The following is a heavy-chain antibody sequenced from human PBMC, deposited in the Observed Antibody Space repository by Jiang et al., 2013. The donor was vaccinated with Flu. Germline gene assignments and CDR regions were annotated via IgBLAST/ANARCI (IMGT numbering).Heavy chain of an antibody. CDR1: GGSFSGYY. V-gene: IGHV4-34*01. CDR3: ARGRGYYDSSGYYYVYFDY. Sequence: KPSETLSLTCAVYGGSFSGYYWSWIRQPPGKGLEWIGEINHSGSTNYNPSLKSRVTISVDTSKNQFSLKLSSVTAADTAVYYCARGRGYYDSSGYYYVYFDYWGQGTLVTVSS. J-gene: IGHJ4*02. D-gene: IGHD3-22*01. CDR2: INHSGST.